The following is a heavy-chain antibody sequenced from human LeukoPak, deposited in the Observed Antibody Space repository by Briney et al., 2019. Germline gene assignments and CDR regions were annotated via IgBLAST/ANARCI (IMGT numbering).Heavy chain of an antibody. V-gene: IGHV3-30*02. D-gene: IGHD1-1*01. Sequence: PGGSLRLSCAASGIPFSRSGMHWVRQAPGRGLEWVSFIQNHGRDKTYADSVKGRFTVSRDNSQNTVYLQMNTLRAEDTAVYYCAREGRVVVTGTFDCWGQGILVTVSS. CDR2: IQNHGRDK. CDR1: GIPFSRSG. CDR3: AREGRVVVTGTFDC. J-gene: IGHJ4*02.